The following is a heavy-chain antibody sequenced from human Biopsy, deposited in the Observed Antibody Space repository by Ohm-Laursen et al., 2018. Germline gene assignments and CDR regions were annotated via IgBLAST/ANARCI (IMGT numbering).Heavy chain of an antibody. D-gene: IGHD6-19*01. CDR3: ARNTGWYGDLYYFDY. V-gene: IGHV1-8*01. J-gene: IGHJ4*02. CDR1: GYTFTTYD. CDR2: MNPSGSTT. Sequence: GASVKVSCKASGYTFTTYDINWVRQATGRGLEWMGWMNPSGSTTSYPQIFQGRVTMTRDTSKSTVYMELSSLRSADTAVYFCARNTGWYGDLYYFDYWGQGTLVTVSS.